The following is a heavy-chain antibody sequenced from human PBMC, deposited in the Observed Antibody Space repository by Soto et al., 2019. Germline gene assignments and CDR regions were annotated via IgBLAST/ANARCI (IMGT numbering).Heavy chain of an antibody. Sequence: PGGSLRLSCAASGFTFSSYGMHWVRQAPGKGLEWVEVISYDGSNKFYAVSVKGRFTISRDNSKNTLYLQMNSLRAEDTAVYYCAKDSHSGYDSYYYGMDVWGQGTTVTVSS. CDR3: AKDSHSGYDSYYYGMDV. D-gene: IGHD5-12*01. V-gene: IGHV3-30*18. CDR2: ISYDGSNK. J-gene: IGHJ6*02. CDR1: GFTFSSYG.